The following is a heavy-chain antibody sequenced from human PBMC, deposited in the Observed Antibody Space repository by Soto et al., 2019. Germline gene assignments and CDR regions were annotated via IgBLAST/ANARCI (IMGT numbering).Heavy chain of an antibody. D-gene: IGHD5-12*01. CDR2: ISGSGGST. Sequence: GGSLRLSCAASGFTFSSYAMSWVRQAPGKGLEWVSAISGSGGSTYYADSVKGRFTISRDNSKNTLYLQMNSLRAEDTAVYYCAKDLFSGYSGYAYFDYWGQGTLVTVSS. CDR3: AKDLFSGYSGYAYFDY. V-gene: IGHV3-23*01. J-gene: IGHJ4*02. CDR1: GFTFSSYA.